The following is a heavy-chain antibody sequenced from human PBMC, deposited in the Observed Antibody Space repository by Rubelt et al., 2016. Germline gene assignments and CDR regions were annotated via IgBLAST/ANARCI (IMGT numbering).Heavy chain of an antibody. Sequence: EVQLLESGGGLVQPGGSLRLSCAASGFTFSSYWMSWVRQAPGKGLEWVANIKEDGSVENYVDSVKGRFTISRDNAKNSLYLQMNSLRAEDTAVYYGSRDYVGDWGQGTLVTVSS. CDR3: SRDYVGD. D-gene: IGHD3-16*01. CDR2: IKEDGSVE. V-gene: IGHV3-7*03. CDR1: GFTFSSYW. J-gene: IGHJ4*02.